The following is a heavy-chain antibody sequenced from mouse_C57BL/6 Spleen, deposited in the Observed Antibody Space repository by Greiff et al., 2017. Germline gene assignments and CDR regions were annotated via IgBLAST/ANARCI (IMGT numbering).Heavy chain of an antibody. D-gene: IGHD1-1*01. CDR3: ARDTTDYFDY. CDR1: GYTFTDYY. Sequence: VQLKQSGPELVKPGASVKISCKASGYTFTDYYMNWVKQSHGKSLEWIGDINPNNGGTSYNQKFKGKATLTVDKSSSTAYMELRSLTSEDSAVYYCARDTTDYFDYWGQGTTLTVSS. J-gene: IGHJ2*01. CDR2: INPNNGGT. V-gene: IGHV1-26*01.